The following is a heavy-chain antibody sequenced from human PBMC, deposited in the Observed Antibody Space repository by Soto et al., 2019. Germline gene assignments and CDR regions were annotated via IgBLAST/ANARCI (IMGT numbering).Heavy chain of an antibody. V-gene: IGHV1-69*06. CDR3: ARELGSIFDVDC. CDR2: IIPIFGTA. CDR1: GGTFSSYA. J-gene: IGHJ4*02. Sequence: SVNVSCKASGGTFSSYAISWVRQAPGQGLEWMGGIIPIFGTANYAQKFQGRVTITADKSTSTAYMELSSLRAEDTALYYCARELGSIFDVDCWGQGTLVTVSS. D-gene: IGHD3-3*01.